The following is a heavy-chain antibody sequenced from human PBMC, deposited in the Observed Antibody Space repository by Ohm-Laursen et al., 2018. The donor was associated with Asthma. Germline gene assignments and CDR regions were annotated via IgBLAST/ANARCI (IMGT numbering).Heavy chain of an antibody. CDR3: ASSAVVGY. Sequence: SLRLSCAASGFTFSSYGMHWVRQAPGKGLEWVAVISYDGSNKYYADSVKGRFTISRDNAKNSLYLQMNSLRAEDTAVYYCASSAVVGYWGQGTLVTVSS. J-gene: IGHJ4*02. D-gene: IGHD6-19*01. V-gene: IGHV3-30*03. CDR2: ISYDGSNK. CDR1: GFTFSSYG.